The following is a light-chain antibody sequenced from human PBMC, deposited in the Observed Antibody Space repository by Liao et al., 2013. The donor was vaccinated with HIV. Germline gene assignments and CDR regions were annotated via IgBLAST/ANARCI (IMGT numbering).Light chain of an antibody. Sequence: SYVLTQPSSLSVAPGKTARMTCGGNSIGSKSVHWYQQKPGQAPVLVISHDTDRPSGIPARFSGSNSRNTATLTISRVEAGDEADYYCQLWDSDSDHVVFGGGTKLSVL. V-gene: IGLV3-21*01. CDR1: SIGSKS. CDR3: QLWDSDSDHVV. CDR2: HDT. J-gene: IGLJ2*01.